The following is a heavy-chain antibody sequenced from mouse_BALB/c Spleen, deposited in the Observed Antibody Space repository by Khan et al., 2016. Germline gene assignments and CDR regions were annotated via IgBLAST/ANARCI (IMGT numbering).Heavy chain of an antibody. V-gene: IGHV4-1*02. Sequence: EVKLLESGGGLVQPGGSLKLSCAAAGFDFRRYWMSWVRQAPGKGLEWIGEINPDSRTINYSPSLKDKFTISRDNAKSTLYLQMSKVRSEDTALFYCARAGYYGCLAYWGQGTLVSVSA. CDR2: INPDSRTI. D-gene: IGHD1-1*01. CDR1: GFDFRRYW. J-gene: IGHJ3*01. CDR3: ARAGYYGCLAY.